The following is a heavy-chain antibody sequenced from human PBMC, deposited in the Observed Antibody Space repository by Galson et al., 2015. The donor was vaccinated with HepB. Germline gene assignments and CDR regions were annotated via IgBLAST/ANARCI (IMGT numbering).Heavy chain of an antibody. Sequence: SLRLSCAASGFTFRNFWMSWVRQASGKGLEWVGRIRSKANSYATAYAASVKGRFTISRDDSKNTAYLQMNSLKTEDTAVYYCTRQNYGDYTNYYGMDVWGQGTTVTVSS. V-gene: IGHV3-73*01. CDR2: IRSKANSYAT. CDR3: TRQNYGDYTNYYGMDV. D-gene: IGHD4-17*01. CDR1: GFTFRNFW. J-gene: IGHJ6*02.